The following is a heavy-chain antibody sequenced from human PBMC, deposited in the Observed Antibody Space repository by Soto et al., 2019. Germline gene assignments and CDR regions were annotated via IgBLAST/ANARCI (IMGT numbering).Heavy chain of an antibody. V-gene: IGHV5-51*01. CDR1: GYIFTSYF. J-gene: IGHJ5*02. Sequence: GDSLNISCKFSGYIFTSYFIFFVRQMPGKGLEWMGIIYPVDSDTRYIPSFQVQVTISADKSISTAYLKRSSLKASDTAMYYCERRYGSGNKWLEQWGKGNLVIVSS. CDR2: IYPVDSDT. CDR3: ERRYGSGNKWLEQ. D-gene: IGHD3-10*01.